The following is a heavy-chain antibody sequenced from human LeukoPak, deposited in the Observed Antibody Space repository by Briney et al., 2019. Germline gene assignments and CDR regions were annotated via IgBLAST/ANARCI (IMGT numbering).Heavy chain of an antibody. CDR2: ISAYNGNT. V-gene: IGHV1-18*01. Sequence: GASVKVSCRASGYTFTSYGISWVRQAPGQGLEWMGWISAYNGNTNYAQKLQGRVTMTTDTSTSTAYMELRSLRSDDTTVYYCARAGATVTYYYYYYMDVWGKGTTVTVSS. CDR1: GYTFTSYG. D-gene: IGHD4-11*01. CDR3: ARAGATVTYYYYYYMDV. J-gene: IGHJ6*03.